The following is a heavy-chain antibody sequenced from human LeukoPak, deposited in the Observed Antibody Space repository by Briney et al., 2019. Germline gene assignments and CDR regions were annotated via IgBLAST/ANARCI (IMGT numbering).Heavy chain of an antibody. J-gene: IGHJ4*02. D-gene: IGHD3-10*01. Sequence: GASVKVSCKASGGTFSSYAISWVRQAPGQELEWMGGIIPIFGTANYAQKFQGRVTITTDESTSTAYMELSSLRSEDTAVYYCARSEKTPSGSLDYWGQGTLVTVSS. CDR2: IIPIFGTA. CDR1: GGTFSSYA. V-gene: IGHV1-69*05. CDR3: ARSEKTPSGSLDY.